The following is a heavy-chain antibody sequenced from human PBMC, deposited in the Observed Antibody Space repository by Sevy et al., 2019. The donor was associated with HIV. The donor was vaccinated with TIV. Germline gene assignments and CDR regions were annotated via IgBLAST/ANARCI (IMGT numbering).Heavy chain of an antibody. CDR2: ISGSGGSK. CDR3: ANYWQQQLVRPGYDFDY. CDR1: GFTFSSYA. J-gene: IGHJ4*02. D-gene: IGHD6-13*01. Sequence: GGSLRLSCAASGFTFSSYAMSWVRQAPGKGLEWVSAISGSGGSKYYADSVKGRFTISRDNSKNTLYLQMNSLRAEDRAVDYCANYWQQQLVRPGYDFDYWGQGTLVTVSS. V-gene: IGHV3-23*01.